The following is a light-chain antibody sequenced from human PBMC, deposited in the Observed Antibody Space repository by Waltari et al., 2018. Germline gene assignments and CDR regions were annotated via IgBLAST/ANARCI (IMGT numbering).Light chain of an antibody. J-gene: IGKJ1*01. CDR2: KAS. Sequence: DIQMTQSPSTLSASVGHRVPITCRASQSISSWLAWYQQKPGKAPKLLIYKASSLESGVPSRFSCSGSGTEFTLTISSLQPDDFATYYCQQYNSLWTFGQGTKVEIK. CDR1: QSISSW. CDR3: QQYNSLWT. V-gene: IGKV1-5*03.